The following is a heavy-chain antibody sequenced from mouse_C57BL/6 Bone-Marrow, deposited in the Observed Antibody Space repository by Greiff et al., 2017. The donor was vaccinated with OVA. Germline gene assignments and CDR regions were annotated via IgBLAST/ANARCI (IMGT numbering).Heavy chain of an antibody. CDR1: GYSITSGYY. CDR3: ARSYYDGYPYWYCDV. CDR2: ISYDGSN. V-gene: IGHV3-6*01. Sequence: EVQLQQSGPGLVKPSQSLSLTCSVTGYSITSGYYWNWIRQFPGNKLEWMGYISYDGSNNYNPSPKNRIPITRYTSKNQFFLKLNSVTTEDTATNYCARSYYDGYPYWYCDVWGTGTAVTVSS. D-gene: IGHD2-3*01. J-gene: IGHJ1*03.